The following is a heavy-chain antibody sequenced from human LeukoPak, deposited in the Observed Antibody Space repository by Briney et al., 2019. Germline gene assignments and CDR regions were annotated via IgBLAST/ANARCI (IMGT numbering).Heavy chain of an antibody. CDR3: ARGGSGGSCCYYYYMDV. J-gene: IGHJ6*03. V-gene: IGHV1-69*06. CDR1: GGTFSSYA. D-gene: IGHD2-15*01. Sequence: ASVKVSCKASGGTFSSYAISWVRQAPGQGLEWMGGIIPIFGTANYAQKFQGRVTITADKSTSTAYMELSSLRSEDTAVYCCARGGSGGSCCYYYYMDVWAREPWSPSP. CDR2: IIPIFGTA.